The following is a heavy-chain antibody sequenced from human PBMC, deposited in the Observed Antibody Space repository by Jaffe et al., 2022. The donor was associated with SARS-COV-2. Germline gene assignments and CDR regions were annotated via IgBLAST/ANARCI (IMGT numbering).Heavy chain of an antibody. Sequence: QVQLQQWGAGLLKPSETLSLTCAVYGGSFSGYYWSWIRQPPGKGLEWIGEINHSGSTNYNPSLKSRVTISVDTSKNQFSLKLSSVTAADTAVYYCARERGSYRTFDYWGQGTLVTVSS. V-gene: IGHV4-34*01. CDR2: INHSGST. CDR1: GGSFSGYY. D-gene: IGHD1-26*01. J-gene: IGHJ4*02. CDR3: ARERGSYRTFDY.